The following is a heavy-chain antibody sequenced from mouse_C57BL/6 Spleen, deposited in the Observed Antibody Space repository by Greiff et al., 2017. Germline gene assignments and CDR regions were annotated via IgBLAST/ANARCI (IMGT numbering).Heavy chain of an antibody. J-gene: IGHJ4*01. D-gene: IGHD2-4*01. V-gene: IGHV1-76*01. Sequence: VQRVESGAELVRPGASVKLSCKASGYTFTDYYINWVKQRPGQGLEWIARIYPGSGNTYYNEKFKGKATLTAEKSSSTAYMQLSSLTSEDSAVYFCARWEGLGIYAMDYWGQGTSVTVSS. CDR2: IYPGSGNT. CDR1: GYTFTDYY. CDR3: ARWEGLGIYAMDY.